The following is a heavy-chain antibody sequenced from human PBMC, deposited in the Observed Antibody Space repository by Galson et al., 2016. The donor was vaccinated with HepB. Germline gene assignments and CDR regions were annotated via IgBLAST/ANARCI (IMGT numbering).Heavy chain of an antibody. J-gene: IGHJ6*02. CDR1: GFIFSSYA. Sequence: SLRLSCAAPGFIFSSYAMHWVRQAPGKGLEWVAAISFEGNKQHYADSVKGRFTVSRDNSKNTLYLQMNNLTPDDTAIYYCARGGGTSSYYYWGMDVWGQGTTVTVSS. CDR3: ARGGGTSSYYYWGMDV. V-gene: IGHV3-30-3*01. CDR2: ISFEGNKQ. D-gene: IGHD1-14*01.